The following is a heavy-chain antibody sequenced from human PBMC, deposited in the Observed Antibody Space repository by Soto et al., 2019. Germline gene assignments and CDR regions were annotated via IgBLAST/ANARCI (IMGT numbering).Heavy chain of an antibody. J-gene: IGHJ6*01. Sequence: WETLCLTCAFYVVSFSGYYWSWIRHPPGKGLEWIGSIYHSGSTYYNPSLKSRVTISVDTSKNQFSLKLSSVTAADTAVYYCARVGHHGGMEVWGQGTTVSVSS. CDR2: IYHSGST. V-gene: IGHV4-38-2*01. D-gene: IGHD1-26*01. CDR3: ARVGHHGGMEV. CDR1: VVSFSGYY.